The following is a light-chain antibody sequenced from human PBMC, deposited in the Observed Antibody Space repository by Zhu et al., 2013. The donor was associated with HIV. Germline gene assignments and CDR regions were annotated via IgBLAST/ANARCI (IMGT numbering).Light chain of an antibody. Sequence: EIVLTQSPGTLSLSPGERATLSCRASQTIRNNYLAWYQQRPGQAPRLLIYHASTRATGIPDRFSGSESGTDFTLTISRLEPEDFAVYYCHQYGFSPRTFGQGTKVEFK. CDR1: QTIRNNY. J-gene: IGKJ1*01. CDR2: HAS. CDR3: HQYGFSPRT. V-gene: IGKV3-20*01.